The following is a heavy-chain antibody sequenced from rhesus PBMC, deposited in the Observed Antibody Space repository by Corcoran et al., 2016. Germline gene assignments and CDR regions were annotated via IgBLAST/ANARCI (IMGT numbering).Heavy chain of an antibody. CDR2: ISYTGKTL. J-gene: IGHJ4*01. CDR1: GFTFSSYD. Sequence: EVQLVESGGGLVQPGGSLRLSCAASGFTFSSYDMSWVRQAPGKGLEWVSYISYTGKTLYYAEYVKGRFTISRDNAKNSLSLQMSSLRAEDTAVYYCTRDPPYYSGSYYFYYLDYWGQGVLVTVSS. V-gene: IGHV3-136*01. CDR3: TRDPPYYSGSYYFYYLDY. D-gene: IGHD3-16*01.